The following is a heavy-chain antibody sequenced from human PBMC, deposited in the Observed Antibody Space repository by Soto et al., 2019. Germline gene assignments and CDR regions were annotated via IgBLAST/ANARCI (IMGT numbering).Heavy chain of an antibody. CDR1: GDSIRSSFYY. V-gene: IGHV4-39*01. D-gene: IGHD1-7*01. CDR3: ARQLDGNYIYGRTFAY. J-gene: IGHJ4*02. CDR2: IDYTGST. Sequence: SETLSLTCNVSGDSIRSSFYYWAWIRQAPGKGLEWIGTIDYTGSTHHSPSLKIRVTLSVDTSKNQFSLKLTSVTAADTAVYYCARQLDGNYIYGRTFAYWGQGALVTVSS.